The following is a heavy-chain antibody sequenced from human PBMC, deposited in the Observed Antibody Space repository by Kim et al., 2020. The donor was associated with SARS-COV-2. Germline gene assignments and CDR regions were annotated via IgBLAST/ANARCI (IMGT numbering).Heavy chain of an antibody. CDR2: RT. V-gene: IGHV3-9*01. J-gene: IGHJ6*02. CDR3: GKDVSPGGMDV. Sequence: RTDDADSVKGRFTLSTDNAKNSLYLQINNLRLEDTALYYCGKDVSPGGMDVWGQGTTVTVSS.